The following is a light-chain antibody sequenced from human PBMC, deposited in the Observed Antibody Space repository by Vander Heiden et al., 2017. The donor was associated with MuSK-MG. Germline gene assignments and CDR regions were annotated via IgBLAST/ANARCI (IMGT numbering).Light chain of an antibody. CDR2: KAS. CDR1: QIVSRW. J-gene: IGKJ1*01. CDR3: KQYNTYSWT. Sequence: DIQMTQSPSTLYASVGDRITIPCRASQIVSRWLAWYQQKPGNAPKLLIYKASTLESGVPSRFSGSGSGTEFTLTISSLQPDDFATYYCKQYNTYSWTFGQGTKVEVK. V-gene: IGKV1-5*03.